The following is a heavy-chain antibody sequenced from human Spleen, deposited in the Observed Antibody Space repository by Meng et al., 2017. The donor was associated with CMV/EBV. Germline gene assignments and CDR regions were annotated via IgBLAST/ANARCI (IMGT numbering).Heavy chain of an antibody. V-gene: IGHV3-11*01. J-gene: IGHJ6*02. CDR2: ISSSGSTI. CDR1: SYSITSNYY. D-gene: IGHD3-3*01. Sequence: LSLTCTASSYSITSNYYWGWIRQPPGTGLEWVSYISSSGSTIYYADSVKGRFTISRDNAKNSLYLQMNSLRAEYTAVYYWAREGQRLRFLSYYGMDVWGQGTTVTVSS. CDR3: AREGQRLRFLSYYGMDV.